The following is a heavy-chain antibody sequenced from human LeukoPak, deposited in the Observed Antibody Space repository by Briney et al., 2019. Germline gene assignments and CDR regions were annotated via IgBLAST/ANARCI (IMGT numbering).Heavy chain of an antibody. J-gene: IGHJ4*02. CDR1: GFTFSSYA. CDR3: ARGSRDY. D-gene: IGHD2-15*01. V-gene: IGHV3-30-3*01. Sequence: GRSLRLSCAASGFTFSSYAMHWVRPAPGKGLEWVAVISYDGSNKYYADSVKGRFTISRDNSKNTLYLQMNSLRAEDTAVYYCARGSRDYWGQGTLVTVS. CDR2: ISYDGSNK.